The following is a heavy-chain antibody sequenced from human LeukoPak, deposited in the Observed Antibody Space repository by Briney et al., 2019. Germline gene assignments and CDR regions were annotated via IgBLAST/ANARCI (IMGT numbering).Heavy chain of an antibody. CDR1: GFTFSSYW. D-gene: IGHD3-10*02. V-gene: IGHV3-7*01. J-gene: IGHJ6*04. CDR3: AELGITMIGGV. CDR2: IKQGGSEK. Sequence: PGGSLRLSCAASGFTFSSYWMSWVRQAPGKGLEWVANIKQGGSEKYYVDSVKGRFIISRDNAKNSLYLQMNGLRAEDTAVYYCAELGITMIGGVWGKGTTVTISS.